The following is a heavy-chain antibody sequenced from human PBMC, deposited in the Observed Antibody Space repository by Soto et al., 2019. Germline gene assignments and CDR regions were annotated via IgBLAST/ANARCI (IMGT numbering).Heavy chain of an antibody. CDR2: MNANSGNT. J-gene: IGHJ4*02. Sequence: QVQLVQSGAEVKKPGASVKVSCNASGYTFTSYDINWVRQATGQGGEWMGWMNANSGNTGYAQKFQGRVTMTRNNSLSTAYMELSSMRSEDTAVYYCARGSISSSWSDFDYWGQGTLVTVSS. D-gene: IGHD6-13*01. V-gene: IGHV1-8*01. CDR3: ARGSISSSWSDFDY. CDR1: GYTFTSYD.